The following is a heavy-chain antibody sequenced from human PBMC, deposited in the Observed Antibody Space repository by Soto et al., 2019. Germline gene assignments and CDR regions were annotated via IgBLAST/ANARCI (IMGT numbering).Heavy chain of an antibody. CDR1: GGSVNSDSYY. J-gene: IGHJ6*02. Sequence: QVQLQESGPGLVKPSETLSLTCTVSGGSVNSDSYYWTWIRQPPGKRLEWIGSLYYSGSTNYNPSHKRRVTISVATSKNQFSLKVSSVTVADTAVYFCARDSLEFSSSGGLDVWGQGTTVTVSS. CDR3: ARDSLEFSSSGGLDV. CDR2: LYYSGST. D-gene: IGHD3-10*01. V-gene: IGHV4-61*01.